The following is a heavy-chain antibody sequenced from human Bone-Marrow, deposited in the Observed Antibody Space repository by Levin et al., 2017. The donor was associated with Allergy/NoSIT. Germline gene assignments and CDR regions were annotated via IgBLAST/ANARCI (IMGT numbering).Heavy chain of an antibody. D-gene: IGHD2-2*02. Sequence: GESLKISCAASGFTFSSYEMNWVRQAPGKGLEWVSYISSSGSTIYYADSVKGRFTISRDNAKNSLYLQMNSLRAEDTAVYYCARDCSSTSCYTYYYYYGMDVWGQGTTVTVSS. CDR1: GFTFSSYE. J-gene: IGHJ6*02. CDR2: ISSSGSTI. CDR3: ARDCSSTSCYTYYYYYGMDV. V-gene: IGHV3-48*03.